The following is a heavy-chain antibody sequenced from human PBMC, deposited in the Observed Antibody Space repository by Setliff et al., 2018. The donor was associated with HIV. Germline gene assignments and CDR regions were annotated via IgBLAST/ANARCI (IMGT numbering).Heavy chain of an antibody. J-gene: IGHJ4*02. Sequence: GGSLRLSCAASGFTFSSYEMNWVRQAPGKGLEWVSYIGNSGSPIYYADSVKGRFTISRDNAKNSLYLQMNGLRAEGTAVYYCATRIQLCYWGQGTLVTVSS. CDR2: IGNSGSPI. CDR1: GFTFSSYE. D-gene: IGHD5-18*01. CDR3: ATRIQLCY. V-gene: IGHV3-48*03.